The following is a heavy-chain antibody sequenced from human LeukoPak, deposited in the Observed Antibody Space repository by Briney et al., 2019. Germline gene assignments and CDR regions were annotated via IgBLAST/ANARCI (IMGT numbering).Heavy chain of an antibody. CDR1: GYTFTSYD. V-gene: IGHV1-8*01. Sequence: ASVKVSCKASGYTFTSYDINWVRQATGQGLEWMGWMNPNSGNTGYAQKFQGRVTITADESTSTAYMELSSLRSEDTAVYYCARDRGQVLTGCFDYWGQGTLVTVSS. CDR2: MNPNSGNT. J-gene: IGHJ4*02. D-gene: IGHD3-9*01. CDR3: ARDRGQVLTGCFDY.